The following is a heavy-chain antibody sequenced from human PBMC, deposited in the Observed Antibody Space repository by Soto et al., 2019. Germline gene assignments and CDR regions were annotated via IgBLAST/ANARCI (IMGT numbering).Heavy chain of an antibody. V-gene: IGHV4-39*01. D-gene: IGHD2-2*01. CDR2: IDYNGVT. J-gene: IGHJ4*02. CDR1: GASLSSRDYY. Sequence: SETLSLTCSVSGASLSSRDYYWGWIRQTPGKGLEWIGNIDYNGVTYYNPSLKSRVTVSKDTSKNQFPLKVASVTAADTAIYYCGRVMIGTSRHTDSDYWGQGTQVTVSS. CDR3: GRVMIGTSRHTDSDY.